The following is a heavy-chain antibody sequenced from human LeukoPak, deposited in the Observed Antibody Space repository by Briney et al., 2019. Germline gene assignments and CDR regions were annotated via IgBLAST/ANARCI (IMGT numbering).Heavy chain of an antibody. J-gene: IGHJ4*02. CDR3: ARASLYYYDSSGYRN. CDR1: GGSFSGHY. D-gene: IGHD3-22*01. V-gene: IGHV4-34*01. CDR2: IYYSGST. Sequence: SETLSLTCTVYGGSFSGHYWSWIRQHPGKGLEWIGYIYYSGSTYYNPSLKSRVTISVDTSKNQFSLKLSSVTAADTAVYYCARASLYYYDSSGYRNWGQGTLVTVSS.